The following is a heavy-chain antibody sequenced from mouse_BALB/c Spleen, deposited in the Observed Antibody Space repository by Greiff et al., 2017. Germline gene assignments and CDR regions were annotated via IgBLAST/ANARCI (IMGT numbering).Heavy chain of an antibody. J-gene: IGHJ1*01. CDR3: ARGSTARYFDV. CDR2: ISSGGST. Sequence: EVQLVESGGGLVKPGGSLKLSCAASGFTFSSYAMSWVRQTPEKRLEWVASISSGGSTYYPDSVKGRFTISRDNARNILYLQMSSLRSEDTAMYYCARGSTARYFDVWGAGTTVTVSS. D-gene: IGHD1-2*01. V-gene: IGHV5-6-5*01. CDR1: GFTFSSYA.